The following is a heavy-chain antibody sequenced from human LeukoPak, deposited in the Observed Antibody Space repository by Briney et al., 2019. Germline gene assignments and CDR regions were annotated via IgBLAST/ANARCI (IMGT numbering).Heavy chain of an antibody. CDR3: ARVVSGYSYGSPFDY. V-gene: IGHV1-69*05. D-gene: IGHD5-18*01. CDR2: IIPIFGTA. J-gene: IGHJ4*02. Sequence: ASVKVSCKASGGTFSSYAISWVRQAPGQGLEWMGGIIPIFGTANYAQKFQGRVTITTDESTSTAYMELSSLRSEDTAVYYCARVVSGYSYGSPFDYWGQGTLVTVSS. CDR1: GGTFSSYA.